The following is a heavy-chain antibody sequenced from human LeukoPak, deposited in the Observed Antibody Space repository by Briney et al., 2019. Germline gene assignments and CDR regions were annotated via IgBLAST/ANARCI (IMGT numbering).Heavy chain of an antibody. J-gene: IGHJ4*02. Sequence: GEALKFSCKGSGYSFTAYWIGWGRQMPGKGLEWRGINYPDNSDTKYSPSFQGQVTISADKSISTSYLQWSSLKASDTAMYYCTRQRRGFGMVFVFWGEGALVSVS. CDR2: NYPDNSDT. CDR1: GYSFTAYW. D-gene: IGHD3-3*01. CDR3: TRQRRGFGMVFVF. V-gene: IGHV5-51*01.